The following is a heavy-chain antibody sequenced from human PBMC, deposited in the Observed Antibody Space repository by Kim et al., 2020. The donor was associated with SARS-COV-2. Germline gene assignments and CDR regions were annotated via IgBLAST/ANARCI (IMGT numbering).Heavy chain of an antibody. J-gene: IGHJ3*02. CDR3: ARQSSSGYFNNDAFDI. D-gene: IGHD3-22*01. V-gene: IGHV5-51*01. Sequence: SVQGQVTISGDKSFNTAYLQWSSLKASDTAMYYCARQSSSGYFNNDAFDIWGQGTMVTVSS.